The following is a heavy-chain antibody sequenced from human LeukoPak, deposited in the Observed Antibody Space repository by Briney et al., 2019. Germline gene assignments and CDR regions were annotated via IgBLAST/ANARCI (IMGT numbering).Heavy chain of an antibody. D-gene: IGHD2-15*01. Sequence: SETLSLTCAVYGGSFSGYYWSWIRQPPGKGLEWIGEINHSGSTNYNPSLKSRVTISVDTSKNQFSLKLSSVTAADTAAYYCASGRVAGFDYWGQGTLVTVSS. CDR3: ASGRVAGFDY. CDR1: GGSFSGYY. CDR2: INHSGST. V-gene: IGHV4-34*01. J-gene: IGHJ4*02.